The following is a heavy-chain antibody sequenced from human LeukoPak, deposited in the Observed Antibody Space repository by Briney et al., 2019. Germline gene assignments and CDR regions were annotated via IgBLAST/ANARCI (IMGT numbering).Heavy chain of an antibody. J-gene: IGHJ5*02. CDR3: AKGGYGGSYHPNHNWLGP. CDR1: GFTFTNYC. CDR2: IRYDGNIK. D-gene: IGHD1-26*01. V-gene: IGHV3-30*02. Sequence: GGSLRLSCAASGFTFTNYCIHWVRQAPGKGLEWVAFIRYDGNIKYYADSVKGRFTISRDNSKNTLYLQMNSLRAEDTALYYCAKGGYGGSYHPNHNWLGPWGQGTLVTVSS.